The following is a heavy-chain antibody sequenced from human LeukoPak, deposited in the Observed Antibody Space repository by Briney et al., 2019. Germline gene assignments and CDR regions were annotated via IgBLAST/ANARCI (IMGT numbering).Heavy chain of an antibody. Sequence: GASVKVSCKASGGTFSSYAISWVRQAPGQGLEWMGGIIPIFGTANYAQKFQGRVTITADESTSTAYMELSSLRSEDTAVYCCARDRDDYVWGSYRYWGQGTLVTVSS. D-gene: IGHD3-16*02. CDR3: ARDRDDYVWGSYRY. V-gene: IGHV1-69*13. CDR2: IIPIFGTA. CDR1: GGTFSSYA. J-gene: IGHJ4*02.